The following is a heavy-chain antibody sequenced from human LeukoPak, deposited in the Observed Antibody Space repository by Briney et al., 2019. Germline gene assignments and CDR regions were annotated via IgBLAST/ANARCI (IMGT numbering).Heavy chain of an antibody. CDR2: ISSNGGST. CDR1: GFTFSSYA. Sequence: GGSLRLSCSASGFTFSSYAMHWVRQAPGKGLEYVSAISSNGGSTYYADSVKGRFTISKDNSKNALYLQMSSLRAEDTAVYYCVKDLGALGDYWGQGTLVTVSS. D-gene: IGHD3-10*01. J-gene: IGHJ4*02. V-gene: IGHV3-64D*06. CDR3: VKDLGALGDY.